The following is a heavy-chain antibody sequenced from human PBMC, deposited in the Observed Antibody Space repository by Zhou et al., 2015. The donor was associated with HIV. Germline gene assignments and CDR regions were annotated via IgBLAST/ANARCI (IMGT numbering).Heavy chain of an antibody. CDR3: ARGPRIAVVVASFDY. CDR1: GAPFNTFA. CDR2: ITPMFGTA. J-gene: IGHJ4*02. Sequence: QVQLVQSGAELRKPGSSVKVSCKTSGAPFNTFALNWVRQAPGQGPEWMGTITPMFGTADYARKFQGRVSITADTSTRTGYMELNSLRYEDTAVYYCARGPRIAVVVASFDYWGRGNPGHRLL. D-gene: IGHD2-15*01. V-gene: IGHV1-69*06.